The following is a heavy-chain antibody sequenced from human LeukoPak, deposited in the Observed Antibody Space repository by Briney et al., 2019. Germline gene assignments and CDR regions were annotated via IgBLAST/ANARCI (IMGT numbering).Heavy chain of an antibody. D-gene: IGHD3-10*01. J-gene: IGHJ1*01. CDR2: IRYDGSNK. V-gene: IGHV3-30*02. CDR3: AKDSGSGSYYIPEYFQH. CDR1: GFTFSSYG. Sequence: GGSLRLPCAASGFTFSSYGMHWVRQAPGKGLEWVAFIRYDGSNKYYADSVKGRFTISRDNSKNTLYLQMNSLRAEDTAVYYCAKDSGSGSYYIPEYFQHWGQGTLVTVSS.